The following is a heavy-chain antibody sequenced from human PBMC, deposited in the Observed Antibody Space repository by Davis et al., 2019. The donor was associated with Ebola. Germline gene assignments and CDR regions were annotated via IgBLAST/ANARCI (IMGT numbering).Heavy chain of an antibody. CDR2: ITPRGDST. J-gene: IGHJ4*02. D-gene: IGHD1-1*01. Sequence: ASVKVSCKASGYSFTTYHMHWVRQAPGQGLEWMGIITPRGDSTYYAQKFQGRVTMTRDTSISTVYMELSRLIFDDTAVYYCARGHNYAHEYWGQGTLVTVSS. CDR1: GYSFTTYH. CDR3: ARGHNYAHEY. V-gene: IGHV1-46*01.